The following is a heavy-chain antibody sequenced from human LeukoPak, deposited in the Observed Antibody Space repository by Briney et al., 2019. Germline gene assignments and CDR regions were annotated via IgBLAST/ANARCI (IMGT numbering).Heavy chain of an antibody. V-gene: IGHV3-21*01. CDR1: GFTFSSYS. CDR2: ISSSSSSYI. D-gene: IGHD4-17*01. J-gene: IGHJ4*02. CDR3: ARDRGNDYGDYVDY. Sequence: PGGSLRLSCAASGFTFSSYSMNWVRQAPGKGLEWVSSISSSSSSYIYYADSVKGRFTISRDNAKNSLYLQMNSLRAEDTAVYYCARDRGNDYGDYVDYWGQGTLVTVSS.